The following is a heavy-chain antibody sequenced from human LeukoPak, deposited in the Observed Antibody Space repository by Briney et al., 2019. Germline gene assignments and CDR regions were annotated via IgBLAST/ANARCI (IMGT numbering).Heavy chain of an antibody. J-gene: IGHJ3*02. CDR2: TYYRSTWYN. V-gene: IGHV6-1*01. D-gene: IGHD2-15*01. Sequence: SETLSLTCDISGDSVSSNSVAWNWIRQSPSRGLEWLGRTYYRSTWYNDYAVSVKSRITINPDTSKNQFSLQLDSVTPEDTAVYYCARGYSYAFDIWGQGTRVTVSS. CDR3: ARGYSYAFDI. CDR1: GDSVSSNSVA.